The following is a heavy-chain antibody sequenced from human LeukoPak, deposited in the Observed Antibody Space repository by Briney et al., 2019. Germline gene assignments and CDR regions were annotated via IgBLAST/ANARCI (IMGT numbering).Heavy chain of an antibody. V-gene: IGHV4-34*01. CDR2: INHSGSA. CDR3: ARHDADEISPSVLPFDY. J-gene: IGHJ4*02. Sequence: EPSETLSLTCAVYGGSFSGYNWSWIRQPPGKRLEWIGEINHSGSAKYNPSLKSRVTIAVDTSKNQFSLKLRSVSAADSAVYFCARHDADEISPSVLPFDYWGRGTPVTVSS. CDR1: GGSFSGYN. D-gene: IGHD5/OR15-5a*01.